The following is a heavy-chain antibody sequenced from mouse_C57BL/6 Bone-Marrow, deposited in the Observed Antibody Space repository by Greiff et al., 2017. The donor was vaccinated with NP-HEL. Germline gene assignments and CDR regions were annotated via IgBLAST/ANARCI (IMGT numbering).Heavy chain of an antibody. CDR2: IRHNANGYTT. D-gene: IGHD1-1*01. Sequence: DVMLVESGGGLVQPGGSLSLSCAASGFTFTDYYMSWVRQPPGQALEWFGFIRHNANGYTTEYSVTVKGQFTISRDNSQSILYLQMNALRAEDSATDYCARYTYYYGSSGYFDVWGTGTTVTVSS. CDR1: GFTFTDYY. CDR3: ARYTYYYGSSGYFDV. J-gene: IGHJ1*03. V-gene: IGHV7-3*01.